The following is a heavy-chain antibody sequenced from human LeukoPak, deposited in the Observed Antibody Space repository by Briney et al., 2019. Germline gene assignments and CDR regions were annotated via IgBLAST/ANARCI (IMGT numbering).Heavy chain of an antibody. D-gene: IGHD3-22*01. Sequence: SETLSLTCTISGGSISSGSYYWSWIRQPAGKGQEWIGRTSTSGSTNYNPSLKSRVTISVDTSKNQFSLKLSSVTAADTAVYYCARDPFGYYDSSGYLVWGQGTLVTVSS. CDR2: TSTSGST. J-gene: IGHJ4*02. CDR3: ARDPFGYYDSSGYLV. V-gene: IGHV4-61*02. CDR1: GGSISSGSYY.